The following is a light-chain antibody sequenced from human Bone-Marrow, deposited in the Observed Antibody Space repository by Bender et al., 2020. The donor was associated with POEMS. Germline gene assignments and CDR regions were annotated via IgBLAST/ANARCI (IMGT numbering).Light chain of an antibody. V-gene: IGLV4-69*01. CDR3: QTWGADIGWV. Sequence: QLVLTQSPSASASLGASVNLTCTLSSGHSTYTIAWHQHQPERGPRYLMKVNSDGSHNRGDGIPDRFSGSSSGTERYLTISSLQFEDEADYYYQTWGADIGWVFGGGTKLTV. J-gene: IGLJ3*02. CDR1: SGHSTYT. CDR2: VNSDGSH.